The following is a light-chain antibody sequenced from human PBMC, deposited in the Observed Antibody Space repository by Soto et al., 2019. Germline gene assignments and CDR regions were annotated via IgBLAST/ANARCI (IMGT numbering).Light chain of an antibody. J-gene: IGKJ1*01. CDR1: QGISGW. Sequence: DIQMTQSPSTLSASVGDRVTITCRASQGISGWLAWYQQKAGKAPRLLIFDASSLMSGVPSRFSGSGYETEFTLTINRLQPDDSATYYCQQYDSFSVWTFGQGTKVDIK. CDR2: DAS. CDR3: QQYDSFSVWT. V-gene: IGKV1-5*01.